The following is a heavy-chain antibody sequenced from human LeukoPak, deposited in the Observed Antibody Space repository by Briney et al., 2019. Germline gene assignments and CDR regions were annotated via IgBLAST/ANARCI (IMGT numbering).Heavy chain of an antibody. D-gene: IGHD1-26*01. J-gene: IGHJ4*02. CDR2: ISGGDDST. CDR3: AREYSGSYFDY. CDR1: GFTFSTYV. V-gene: IGHV3-23*01. Sequence: GGSLRLSCAASGFTFSTYVTSWVRQAPGKGLEWVSGISGGDDSTYCADSVKGRFIISRDNFKITVYLQMNSLRSEDTAVYYCAREYSGSYFDYWGQGTLVTVSS.